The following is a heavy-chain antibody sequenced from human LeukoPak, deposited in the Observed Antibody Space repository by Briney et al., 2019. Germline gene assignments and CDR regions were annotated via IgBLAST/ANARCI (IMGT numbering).Heavy chain of an antibody. J-gene: IGHJ6*03. V-gene: IGHV4-61*02. CDR1: GGSISSGSYY. D-gene: IGHD4-11*01. Sequence: SQTLSLTCTVSGGSISSGSYYWSWIRQPAGKGLEWIGRIYTSGSTNYNPSLKSRVTISVDTSKNQFSLKLSSVTAADTAVYYCARVRYDYSGYYYYYMDVWGKGTTVTVSS. CDR2: IYTSGST. CDR3: ARVRYDYSGYYYYYMDV.